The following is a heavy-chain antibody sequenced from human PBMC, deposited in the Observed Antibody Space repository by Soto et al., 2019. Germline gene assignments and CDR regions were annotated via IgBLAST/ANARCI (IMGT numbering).Heavy chain of an antibody. CDR2: IYYSGST. D-gene: IGHD1-1*01. CDR3: ASMPYNSVAGRYYFDY. V-gene: IGHV4-59*01. Sequence: QVQLQESGPGLVKPSETLSLTCTVSGGSISSYYWSWIRQPPGKGLEWIGYIYYSGSTNYNPSLKSRVTISVDTSKNQFALTLSSVTAADRAVYYCASMPYNSVAGRYYFDYWGQGTLVTVSS. J-gene: IGHJ4*02. CDR1: GGSISSYY.